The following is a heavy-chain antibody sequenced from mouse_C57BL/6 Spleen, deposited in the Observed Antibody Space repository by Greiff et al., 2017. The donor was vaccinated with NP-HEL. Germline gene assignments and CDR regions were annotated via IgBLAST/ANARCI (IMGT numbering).Heavy chain of an antibody. CDR2: IYPSDSDT. V-gene: IGHV1-61*01. Sequence: QVQLQQSGAELLRPGSSVKLSCKASGYTFTSYWMHWVKQRPGQGLEWIGNIYPSDSDTHYNQKFKDKATLTVDKSSSTAYMQLSSLSSEDAAVYYCARFDYYGYDGWGQGTTLTVSS. CDR1: GYTFTSYW. D-gene: IGHD2-2*01. J-gene: IGHJ2*01. CDR3: ARFDYYGYDG.